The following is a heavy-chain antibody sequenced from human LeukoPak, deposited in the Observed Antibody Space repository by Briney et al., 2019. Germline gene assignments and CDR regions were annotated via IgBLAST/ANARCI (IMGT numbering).Heavy chain of an antibody. J-gene: IGHJ6*02. CDR1: GGSISSYY. CDR3: ARFIAVAGTFYYGMDV. V-gene: IGHV4-59*01. Sequence: SETLSLTRTVSGGSISSYYWGWIRQPPGKGLEWIGYIYYSGSTNYNPSLKSRVTISVDTSKNQFSLKLSSVTAADTAVYYCARFIAVAGTFYYGMDVWGQGTTVTVSS. D-gene: IGHD6-19*01. CDR2: IYYSGST.